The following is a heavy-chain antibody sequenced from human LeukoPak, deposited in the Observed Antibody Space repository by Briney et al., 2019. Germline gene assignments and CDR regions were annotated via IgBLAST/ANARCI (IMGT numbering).Heavy chain of an antibody. CDR2: ISGSGGST. CDR1: GFTFSSYA. Sequence: GGSLRLSCAASGFTFSSYAMNWARQAPGKGLEWVSAISGSGGSTNYADSVKGRFTISRDNSKNTLYLQMNSLRAEDTAVYYCAKDKVAAAGNRKQYYYYGMDVWGQGTTVTVSS. CDR3: AKDKVAAAGNRKQYYYYGMDV. J-gene: IGHJ6*02. D-gene: IGHD6-13*01. V-gene: IGHV3-23*01.